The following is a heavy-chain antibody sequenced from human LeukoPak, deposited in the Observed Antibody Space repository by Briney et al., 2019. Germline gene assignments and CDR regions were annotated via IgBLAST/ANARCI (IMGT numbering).Heavy chain of an antibody. CDR2: IYYSGST. D-gene: IGHD3/OR15-3a*01. CDR3: ARDRGTGIDY. J-gene: IGHJ4*02. CDR1: GGSISSYY. V-gene: IGHV4-59*01. Sequence: PSETLSHTCTVSGGSISSYYWSWIRQPPGKGLEWIGYIYYSGSTNYNPSLKSRVTISVDTSKNQFSLKLSSVTAADTAVYYCARDRGTGIDYWGQGTLVTVSS.